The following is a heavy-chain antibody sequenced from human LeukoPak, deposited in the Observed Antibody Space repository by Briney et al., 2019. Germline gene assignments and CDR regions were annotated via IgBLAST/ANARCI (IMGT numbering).Heavy chain of an antibody. CDR2: ISSSSNYI. J-gene: IGHJ3*02. CDR1: GFTFSSYT. Sequence: GGSLRLSCAASGFTFSSYTMNWVRQAPGKGLEWVSSISSSSNYIYYADSLKGRFTISRDNAKNSLYLQMNSLRAEDTAVYYCARGTSAFDIWGQGTMVTVSS. CDR3: ARGTSAFDI. V-gene: IGHV3-21*01.